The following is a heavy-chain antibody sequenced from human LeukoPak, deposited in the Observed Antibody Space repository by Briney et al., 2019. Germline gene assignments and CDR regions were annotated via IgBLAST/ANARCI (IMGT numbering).Heavy chain of an antibody. Sequence: PAETLSLTCTVSGGSISRYYWSWIRQPPGKGLEWIGYIYYSGSTNYNPSLKSRVTISVDTPSNQFSLKLSSVTAADTAVYYCARYDMDVAGAGLDYFDYWGQGTLVTVSS. CDR2: IYYSGST. CDR3: ARYDMDVAGAGLDYFDY. V-gene: IGHV4-59*08. D-gene: IGHD1-26*01. CDR1: GGSISRYY. J-gene: IGHJ4*02.